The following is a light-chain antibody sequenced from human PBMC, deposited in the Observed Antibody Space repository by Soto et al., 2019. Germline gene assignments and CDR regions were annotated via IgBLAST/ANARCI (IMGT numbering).Light chain of an antibody. CDR3: QTWGTGIRV. J-gene: IGLJ1*01. Sequence: QPVLTQSPSASASLGASVKLTCTLSSGHSSYAIAWHQQQPEKGPRYLMKLNSDGSHRKGDGIPDRFSASSSGAERYLTISSLQSDDEADYYCQTWGTGIRVFGTGTKVTVL. CDR1: SGHSSYA. V-gene: IGLV4-69*01. CDR2: LNSDGSH.